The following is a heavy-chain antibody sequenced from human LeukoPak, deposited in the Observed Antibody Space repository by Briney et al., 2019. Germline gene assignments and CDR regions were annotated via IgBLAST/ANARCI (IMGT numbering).Heavy chain of an antibody. CDR1: GGSISSGGYY. J-gene: IGHJ4*02. D-gene: IGHD2-2*01. CDR3: ARAGVPATVYYFDY. CDR2: IYYSGST. V-gene: IGHV4-61*08. Sequence: PSETLSLTCTVSGGSISSGGYYWSWIRQHPGKGLEWIGYIYYSGSTNYNPSLKSRVTISVDTTKNQFSLKVSSVTAADTAVYYCARAGVPATVYYFDYWGQGTLVTVSS.